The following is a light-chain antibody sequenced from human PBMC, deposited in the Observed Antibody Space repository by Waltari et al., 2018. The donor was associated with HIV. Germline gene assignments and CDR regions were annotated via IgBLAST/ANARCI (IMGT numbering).Light chain of an antibody. CDR3: QQYNDWLLT. Sequence: EIVMTQSPATLSVSPGERATLSCRASQSVRTNLAWYQQKPGQAPRLLIYAASSRATGIPARFSGSGSGTEFTLTISSLQSEDFAVYSCQQYNDWLLTFGGGTKLEIK. CDR1: QSVRTN. CDR2: AAS. J-gene: IGKJ4*01. V-gene: IGKV3-15*01.